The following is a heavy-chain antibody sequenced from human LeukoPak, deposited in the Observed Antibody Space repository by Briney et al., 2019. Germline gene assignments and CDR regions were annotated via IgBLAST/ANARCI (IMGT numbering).Heavy chain of an antibody. CDR2: ISRSGETT. J-gene: IGHJ4*02. V-gene: IGHV3-23*01. D-gene: IGHD5-24*01. CDR3: GKVEMATGDFDY. CDR1: GFTFSNYA. Sequence: GGSLRLSCAASGFTFSNYAMSWVRQAPGKGLEWVSGISRSGETTYYADSVKGRFTISRDNSKNTLYLQMNSLRADDTAVYFCGKVEMATGDFDYWGQGTLVTVSS.